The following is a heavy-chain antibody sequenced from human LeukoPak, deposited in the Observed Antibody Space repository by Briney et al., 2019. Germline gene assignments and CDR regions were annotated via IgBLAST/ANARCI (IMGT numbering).Heavy chain of an antibody. CDR3: ARDRRERTSCYADY. Sequence: GGSLRLSCAASGFTFSGYSMNWVRQAPGKGLEWVSYINSRSSAILYADSVKGRFTISRDNAKNLLYLQMNSLRAEDTAVYYCARDRRERTSCYADYWGQGTLVTVSS. J-gene: IGHJ4*02. CDR1: GFTFSGYS. CDR2: INSRSSAI. D-gene: IGHD2-2*01. V-gene: IGHV3-48*01.